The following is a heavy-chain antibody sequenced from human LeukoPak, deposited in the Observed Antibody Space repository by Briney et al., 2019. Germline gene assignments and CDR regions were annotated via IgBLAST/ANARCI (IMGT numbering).Heavy chain of an antibody. CDR2: IYYSGST. CDR3: ARRGGYVAFDI. D-gene: IGHD1-26*01. CDR1: GGSISSYY. V-gene: IGHV4-59*08. J-gene: IGHJ3*02. Sequence: PSETLSLTCTVSGGSISSYYWSWIRQPPGKGLEWIGYIYYSGSTNYNPSLKSRVTISVDTSKNQFSLKLSSVTAADTAVYYCARRGGYVAFDIWGQGTMVTVSS.